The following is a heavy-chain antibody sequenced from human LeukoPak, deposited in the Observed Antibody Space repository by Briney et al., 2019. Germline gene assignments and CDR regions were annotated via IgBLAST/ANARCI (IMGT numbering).Heavy chain of an antibody. D-gene: IGHD3-10*01. CDR2: IIPILGIA. CDR3: AGLYGPGSPPY. J-gene: IGHJ4*02. Sequence: GASVKVSCKASGYTFTSYGISWVRQAPGQGLEWMGRIIPILGIANYAQKFQGRVTITADKSTSTAYMELSSLRSEDTAVYYCAGLYGPGSPPYWGQGTLVTVSS. CDR1: GYTFTSYG. V-gene: IGHV1-69*04.